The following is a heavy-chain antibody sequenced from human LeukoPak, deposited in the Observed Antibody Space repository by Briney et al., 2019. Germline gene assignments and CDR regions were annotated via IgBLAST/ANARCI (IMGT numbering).Heavy chain of an antibody. CDR2: ISAYNGNT. CDR1: GGTFTSYG. CDR3: ARVYYDFWSGYYTGTPFDY. D-gene: IGHD3-3*01. J-gene: IGHJ4*02. Sequence: ASVKVSCKASGGTFTSYGISWVRQAPGQVLEWMGWISAYNGNTNYAQKLQGRVTMTTDTSTSTAYMELRSLRSDDSAVYYCARVYYDFWSGYYTGTPFDYWGQGTLVTVSS. V-gene: IGHV1-18*01.